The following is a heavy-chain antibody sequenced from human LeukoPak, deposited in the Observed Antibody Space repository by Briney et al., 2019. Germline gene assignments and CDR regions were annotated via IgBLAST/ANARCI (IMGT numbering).Heavy chain of an antibody. V-gene: IGHV4-61*02. CDR3: ARDHGYSKVGYSDYYYGMDV. CDR1: GGSISSGGYY. J-gene: IGHJ6*02. Sequence: PSQTLSLTCTVSGGSISSGGYYWSWIRQPAGKGLEWIGRIYTSGSTNYNPSLKSRVTMSVDTSKNQFSLKLSSVAAADTAVYYCARDHGYSKVGYSDYYYGMDVWGQGTTVTVSS. D-gene: IGHD6-13*01. CDR2: IYTSGST.